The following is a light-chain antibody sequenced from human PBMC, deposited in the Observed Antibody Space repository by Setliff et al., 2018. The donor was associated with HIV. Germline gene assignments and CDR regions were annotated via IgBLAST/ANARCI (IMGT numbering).Light chain of an antibody. CDR2: DVS. CDR1: SSDVGDYNY. CDR3: SSYSSGSRPYV. J-gene: IGLJ1*01. Sequence: QSVLAQPASVSVSPGQSITISCTGTSSDVGDYNYVSWYQQHPGKAPKVMIYDVSNRPSGVSNRFSGSKSGNTASLTISGLQAEDEADYYCSSYSSGSRPYVFGTGTKVTVL. V-gene: IGLV2-14*03.